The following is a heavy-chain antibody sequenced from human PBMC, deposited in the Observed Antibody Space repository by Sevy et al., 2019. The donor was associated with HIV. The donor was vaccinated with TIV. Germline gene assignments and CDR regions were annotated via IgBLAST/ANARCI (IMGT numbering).Heavy chain of an antibody. CDR3: ARESGSGWYVDS. Sequence: GGSLRLSCSTFGFTFSNYGMHWVRQAPGRGLEWVAAIFSDGNYQYYADSVKGRVTISRDNSKNTLYLQMSSLRADDTAMYYCARESGSGWYVDSWGRGTLLTVSS. V-gene: IGHV3-33*08. CDR1: GFTFSNYG. CDR2: IFSDGNYQ. J-gene: IGHJ4*02. D-gene: IGHD6-19*01.